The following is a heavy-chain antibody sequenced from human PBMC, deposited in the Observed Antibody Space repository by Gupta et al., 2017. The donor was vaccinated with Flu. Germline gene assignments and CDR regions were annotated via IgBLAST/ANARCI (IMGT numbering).Heavy chain of an antibody. CDR2: IKQDGSEK. J-gene: IGHJ4*02. CDR1: GFTFSSYW. D-gene: IGHD2-2*02. CDR3: ARDRGYCSSTSCYTYFDY. Sequence: EVQLVESGGGLVQPGGSLRLSCAASGFTFSSYWMSCVRRAPGKGLEWVANIKQDGSEKYYVDSVKGRFTISRDNAKNSLYLQMNSLRAEDTAVYYCARDRGYCSSTSCYTYFDYWGQGTLVTVSS. V-gene: IGHV3-7*01.